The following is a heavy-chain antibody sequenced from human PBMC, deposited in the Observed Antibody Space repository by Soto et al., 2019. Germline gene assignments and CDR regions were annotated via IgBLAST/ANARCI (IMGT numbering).Heavy chain of an antibody. Sequence: GGSLRLSCAASGFTFSTYAMAWVRQAPGKGLEWVSGVSASGLNTYYADPVKGRFYISRDNSKNTLYLQMNSLRAEDTAVYYCAALRGTPHTYYYGMDVWGQGTTVTVSS. CDR1: GFTFSTYA. V-gene: IGHV3-23*01. J-gene: IGHJ6*02. CDR2: VSASGLNT. CDR3: AALRGTPHTYYYGMDV. D-gene: IGHD1-1*01.